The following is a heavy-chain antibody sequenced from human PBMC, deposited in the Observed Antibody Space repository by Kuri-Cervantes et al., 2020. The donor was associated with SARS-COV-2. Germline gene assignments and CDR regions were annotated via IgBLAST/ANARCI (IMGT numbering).Heavy chain of an antibody. CDR2: INTNTGKP. CDR1: GYTFTSYA. CDR3: ARGLLWFGELSRYFDY. J-gene: IGHJ4*02. V-gene: IGHV7-4-1*02. Sequence: ASVKVSCKASGYTFTSYAMNWVQQAPGQGREWMGWINTNTGKPTYAQGFTGRFVFPLDTSVSTAYLQINSLKAEDTAVYYCARGLLWFGELSRYFDYWGQGTLVTVSS. D-gene: IGHD3-10*01.